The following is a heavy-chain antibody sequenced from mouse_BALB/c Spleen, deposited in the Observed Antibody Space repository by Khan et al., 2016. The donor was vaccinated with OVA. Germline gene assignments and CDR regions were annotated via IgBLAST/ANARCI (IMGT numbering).Heavy chain of an antibody. J-gene: IGHJ1*01. Sequence: VQLKESGPGLVKPSQTVSLTCTVTGISITSGNYRWSWIRQFPGNKLEWIGNIYYSGTVTYNPSLTSRTTITRDTSKNQFFLDMNSLTAEDTATYYCARGYGSLYWYFDVWGAGTTVTVSS. CDR1: GISITSGNYR. CDR3: ARGYGSLYWYFDV. CDR2: IYYSGTV. V-gene: IGHV3-5*02. D-gene: IGHD1-1*01.